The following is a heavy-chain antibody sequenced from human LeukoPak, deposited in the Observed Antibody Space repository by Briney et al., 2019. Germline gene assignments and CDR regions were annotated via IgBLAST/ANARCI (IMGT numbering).Heavy chain of an antibody. Sequence: GASVKVSCKVSGYTLTELSMHWVRQAPGKGLEWMGGFDPEDGETIYAQKFQGRVTMTEDTSTDTAYMELSSLSPEDTAVYHCATAVLRGSYYVWAQGTVVTVSS. D-gene: IGHD1-26*01. CDR3: ATAVLRGSYYV. J-gene: IGHJ4*02. CDR1: GYTLTELS. CDR2: FDPEDGET. V-gene: IGHV1-24*01.